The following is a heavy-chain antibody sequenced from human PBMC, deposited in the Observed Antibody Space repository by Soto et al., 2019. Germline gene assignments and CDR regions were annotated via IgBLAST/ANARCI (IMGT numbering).Heavy chain of an antibody. CDR2: IYYSGST. Sequence: SETLSLTCTVSGGSISSYDWSWIRQPPGKGLEWIGYIYYSGSTNYNPSLKSRVTISVDTSKNQFSLKLSSVTAADTAVYYCARQFYYDSSGYYYLWYFDYWGQGTLVTVS. V-gene: IGHV4-59*08. CDR3: ARQFYYDSSGYYYLWYFDY. J-gene: IGHJ4*02. D-gene: IGHD3-22*01. CDR1: GGSISSYD.